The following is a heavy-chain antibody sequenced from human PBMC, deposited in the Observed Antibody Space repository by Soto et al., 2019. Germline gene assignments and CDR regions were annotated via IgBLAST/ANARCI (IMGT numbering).Heavy chain of an antibody. CDR2: IIPMFPTA. CDR3: ARADETYCGADCYRYSEYGMDV. J-gene: IGHJ6*02. V-gene: IGHV1-69*13. D-gene: IGHD2-21*02. Sequence: SVKVSCKASGCTYSNHAISWVRQARGQGLEWVGGIIPMFPTADYAQRFQGRVTITADDYTTTVYMELSGLRSEDTAMYYCARADETYCGADCYRYSEYGMDVWGQGARVTVSS. CDR1: GCTYSNHA.